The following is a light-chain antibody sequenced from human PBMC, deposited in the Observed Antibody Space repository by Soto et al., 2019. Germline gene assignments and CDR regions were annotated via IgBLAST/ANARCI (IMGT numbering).Light chain of an antibody. V-gene: IGKV3-20*01. Sequence: EIVLTQSPGTVSLSAGERAALAGRASQSVTSNYLAWYQQRPGQAPRLLIYGASNRATGIPDRLSGSGSGTDFTLTIRRLEPEDFAVYYCQQYGSSGTFGQGTQVDIK. CDR2: GAS. J-gene: IGKJ1*01. CDR1: QSVTSNY. CDR3: QQYGSSGT.